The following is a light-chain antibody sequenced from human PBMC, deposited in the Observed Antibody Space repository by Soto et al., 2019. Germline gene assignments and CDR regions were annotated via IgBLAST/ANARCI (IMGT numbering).Light chain of an antibody. V-gene: IGLV1-47*01. Sequence: QSVLTQPPSASGTPGQRVTISCSGGSSNIGSNSVYWYRQLPGTAPKLLIYRSDQRPSGVPDRFSGSKSGTSASLAISGLRSEDEADYYCAAWDDSLSAQVFGGGTKVTVL. CDR1: SSNIGSNS. CDR2: RSD. J-gene: IGLJ3*02. CDR3: AAWDDSLSAQV.